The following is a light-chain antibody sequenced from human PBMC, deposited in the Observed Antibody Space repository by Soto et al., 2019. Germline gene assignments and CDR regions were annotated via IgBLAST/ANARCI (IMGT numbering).Light chain of an antibody. CDR3: QSYDSNKWV. Sequence: NFMLTQPHSVSESPGKTVTISCTGSSGSIASNYVQWYQQRPGSAPTTVIYEDNRRPSGVPDRFSGSIDNSSNSASLTISGVKTEDDADYSCQSYDSNKWVFGGGTKLTVL. CDR1: SGSIASNY. J-gene: IGLJ3*02. V-gene: IGLV6-57*02. CDR2: EDN.